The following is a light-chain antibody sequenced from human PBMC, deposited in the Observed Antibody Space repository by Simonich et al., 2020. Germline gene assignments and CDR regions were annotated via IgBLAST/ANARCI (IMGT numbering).Light chain of an antibody. CDR1: QGINSY. Sequence: DLQLTQSPSFLSASVGDRVTSTCRASQGINSYLAWFQQKPGKAPNLLIYAASTLQSGVPSRFRGSGSGTEFTLTISSLQPEDFATYYCQQLNSYPFFGPGTKVDIK. V-gene: IGKV1-9*01. J-gene: IGKJ3*01. CDR2: AAS. CDR3: QQLNSYPF.